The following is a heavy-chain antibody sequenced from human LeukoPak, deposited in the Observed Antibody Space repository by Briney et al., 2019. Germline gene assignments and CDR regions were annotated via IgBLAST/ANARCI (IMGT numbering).Heavy chain of an antibody. Sequence: GGSLRLSCAASGFTFNSYAMSWVRQAPGKGLEWVSAISGSGGSTYYADSVKGRFTISRDNSKNTLYLQMNSLRAEDTAVYYCAKGRGSSWYEDFDYWGQGTLVTVSS. CDR2: ISGSGGST. CDR1: GFTFNSYA. CDR3: AKGRGSSWYEDFDY. D-gene: IGHD6-13*01. J-gene: IGHJ4*02. V-gene: IGHV3-23*01.